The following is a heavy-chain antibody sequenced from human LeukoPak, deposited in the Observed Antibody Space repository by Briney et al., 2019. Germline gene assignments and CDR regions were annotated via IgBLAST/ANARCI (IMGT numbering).Heavy chain of an antibody. D-gene: IGHD3-3*01. J-gene: IGHJ4*02. CDR2: INHSGST. CDR1: GGSFSGYY. Sequence: PSETLSLTCAVYGGSFSGYYWSWIRQPPGKGLEWIGEINHSGSTNYNPSLKSRVTISVDASKNQFSLKLSSVTAADTAVYYSARGRSVRFLEWFSSDYWGQGTLVTVSS. CDR3: ARGRSVRFLEWFSSDY. V-gene: IGHV4-34*01.